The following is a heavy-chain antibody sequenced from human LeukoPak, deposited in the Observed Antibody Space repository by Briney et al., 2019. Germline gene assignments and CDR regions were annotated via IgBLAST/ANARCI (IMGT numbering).Heavy chain of an antibody. Sequence: QTVGSLRLSSAASGFTVSSNYMSWVPQAPGKGLEWVSVIYSGGSTYYADSVKGRFTISRDNSKNTLYLQMNSMRAEDTAVYYCARAGLRLGELSLSFDYFDYWGQGTLVTVSS. J-gene: IGHJ4*02. CDR1: GFTVSSNY. CDR2: IYSGGST. V-gene: IGHV3-66*01. CDR3: ARAGLRLGELSLSFDYFDY. D-gene: IGHD3-16*02.